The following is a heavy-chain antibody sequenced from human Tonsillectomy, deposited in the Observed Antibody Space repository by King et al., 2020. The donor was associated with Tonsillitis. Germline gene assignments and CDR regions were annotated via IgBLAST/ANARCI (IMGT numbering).Heavy chain of an antibody. CDR1: GFTFSRYA. Sequence: VQLVESGGGVVQPGRSLRLSCAASGFTFSRYAMHWVRQAPGKGLEWVAVISYDGSNKYYADSVRGRFTMSRDNSKSTLYLQMNSLRAEDTAVYYCARRDGALQYYYYGMDVWGQGTTVTVSS. CDR2: ISYDGSNK. V-gene: IGHV3-30*04. J-gene: IGHJ6*02. CDR3: ARRDGALQYYYYGMDV. D-gene: IGHD4-17*01.